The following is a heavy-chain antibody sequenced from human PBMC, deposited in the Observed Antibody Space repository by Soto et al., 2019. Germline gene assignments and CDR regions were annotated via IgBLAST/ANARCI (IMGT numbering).Heavy chain of an antibody. J-gene: IGHJ4*02. CDR3: ARLKSGKSLYYFDY. Sequence: SETLSLTCTVSGGSISGYYWSWLRQPPGKGLEWIGYIYNIGSTNYNPSLKSRVTISVDTSKNQFSLKLSSVTAADTAVYYCARLKSGKSLYYFDYWGQGTLVTVSS. V-gene: IGHV4-59*01. CDR2: IYNIGST. CDR1: GGSISGYY.